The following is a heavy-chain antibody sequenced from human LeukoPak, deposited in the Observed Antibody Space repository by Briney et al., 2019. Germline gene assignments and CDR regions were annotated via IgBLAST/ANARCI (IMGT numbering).Heavy chain of an antibody. CDR3: AELGITMIGGV. J-gene: IGHJ6*04. Sequence: GGSLRLSCAASGFTFSNYGMHWVRQPPGKGLEWVAFIRYDGGIKHYADSVKGRFTLSRDNSKNTLYLQMNSLRAEDTAVYYCAELGITMIGGVWGKGTTVTISS. V-gene: IGHV3-30*02. D-gene: IGHD3-10*02. CDR2: IRYDGGIK. CDR1: GFTFSNYG.